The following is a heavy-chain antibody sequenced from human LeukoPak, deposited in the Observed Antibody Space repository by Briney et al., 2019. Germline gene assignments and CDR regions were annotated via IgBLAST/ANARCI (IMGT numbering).Heavy chain of an antibody. J-gene: IGHJ5*02. D-gene: IGHD2-2*01. CDR1: GGTFSSYA. CDR3: AREGGKLGYCSSTSCPNWFDP. V-gene: IGHV1-69*01. CDR2: IIPIFGTA. Sequence: GSSVKVSCTASGGTFSSYAISWVRQAPGQGLEWMGGIIPIFGTANYAQKFQGRVTITADESTSTAYMELSSLRSEDTAVYYCAREGGKLGYCSSTSCPNWFDPWGQGTLVTVSS.